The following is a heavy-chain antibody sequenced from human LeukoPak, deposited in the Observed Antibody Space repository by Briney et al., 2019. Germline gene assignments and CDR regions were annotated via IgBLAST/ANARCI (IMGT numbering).Heavy chain of an antibody. J-gene: IGHJ4*02. D-gene: IGHD3-22*01. CDR2: IGTHNGNT. V-gene: IGHV1-18*01. CDR1: GYTFTSYG. Sequence: GASVKVSCKTSGYTFTSYGASWVRQAPGQGLEWMGWIGTHNGNTNYAQKFQGRVIMTTDTSTSTAYMELMSLRSDDTAVYYCATPDYDSSGLFYYWGQGTLVTVSS. CDR3: ATPDYDSSGLFYY.